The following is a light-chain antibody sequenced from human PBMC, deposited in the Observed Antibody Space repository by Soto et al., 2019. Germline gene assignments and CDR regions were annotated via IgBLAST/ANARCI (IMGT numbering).Light chain of an antibody. CDR3: QQYNNYLTWT. V-gene: IGKV1-5*01. CDR2: DAS. J-gene: IGKJ1*01. Sequence: DIQMTQSASTLSASVGDRVTITCRASQSMSRWLAWYQQRPGKAPKILIFDASILMSGVPSRFSGSGSGTEFTLTISILQPDDFATYYCQQYNNYLTWTFGQGTKVEVK. CDR1: QSMSRW.